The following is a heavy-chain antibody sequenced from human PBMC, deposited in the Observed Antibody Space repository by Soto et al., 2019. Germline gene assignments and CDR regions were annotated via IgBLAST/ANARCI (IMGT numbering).Heavy chain of an antibody. Sequence: GGSLRLSCAASGFTFSNAWMNWVRQAPGKGLEWVGRIKSKTDGGTTDYAAPVKGRFTISRDDSKNTLYLQMNSLKTEDTAVYHCTNYYDSSGQGPYGMDVWGQGTTVTV. CDR2: IKSKTDGGTT. V-gene: IGHV3-15*07. CDR3: TNYYDSSGQGPYGMDV. J-gene: IGHJ6*02. CDR1: GFTFSNAW. D-gene: IGHD3-22*01.